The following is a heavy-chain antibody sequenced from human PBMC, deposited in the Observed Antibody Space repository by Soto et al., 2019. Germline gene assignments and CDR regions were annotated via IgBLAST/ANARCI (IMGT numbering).Heavy chain of an antibody. CDR3: ARDRVESGYPEYFQH. Sequence: EVQLVESGGGLIQPGGSLRLSCAASGFTVSSNYMSWVSQAPGKGLEWVSVIYSGGSTYYADSVKGRFTISRDNSKNTLYLQMNSLRAEDTAVYYFARDRVESGYPEYFQHWGQGTLVTVSS. CDR1: GFTVSSNY. J-gene: IGHJ1*01. CDR2: IYSGGST. V-gene: IGHV3-53*01. D-gene: IGHD3-22*01.